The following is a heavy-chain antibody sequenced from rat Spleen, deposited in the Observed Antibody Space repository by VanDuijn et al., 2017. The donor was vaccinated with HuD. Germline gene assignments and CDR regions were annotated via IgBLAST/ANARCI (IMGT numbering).Heavy chain of an antibody. CDR3: ARSVFDY. CDR2: ISYDGSST. J-gene: IGHJ2*01. CDR1: GFTFSDYH. V-gene: IGHV5-29*01. Sequence: EVQLVESDGGLVQPGRSLKLSCAASGFTFSDYHMAWVRQAPTKGLEWVATISYDGSSTYYRDSVKGRFTISRDNAKSTLYLQMDSLRSEDTATYYCARSVFDYWGQGVMVTVSS.